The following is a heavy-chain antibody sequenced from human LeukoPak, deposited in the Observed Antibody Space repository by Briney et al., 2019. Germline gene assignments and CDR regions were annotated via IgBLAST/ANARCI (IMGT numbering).Heavy chain of an antibody. Sequence: PGGSLRLSCAASGFTFSSYWMSWVRQAPGKGLEWVANINQDGSEKNYLDSVKGRFTISRDNARNSLYLQMNSLRAEDTAVYYCARDRGYSKFDYWGQGTLVTVSS. CDR1: GFTFSSYW. CDR3: ARDRGYSKFDY. J-gene: IGHJ4*02. V-gene: IGHV3-7*01. D-gene: IGHD4-23*01. CDR2: INQDGSEK.